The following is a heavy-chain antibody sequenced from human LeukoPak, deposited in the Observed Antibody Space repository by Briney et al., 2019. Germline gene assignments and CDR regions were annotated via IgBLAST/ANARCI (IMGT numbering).Heavy chain of an antibody. CDR1: GFTFDDYA. V-gene: IGHV3-43D*03. D-gene: IGHD4-17*01. CDR3: ARDSYGDYVS. J-gene: IGHJ4*02. Sequence: GGSLRLSCAASGFTFDDYAMHWVRQAPGKGLEWVSLISWDGGSTYYADSVKGRFTISRDNAKNSLYLQMNSLRAEDTALYYCARDSYGDYVSWGQGTLVTVSS. CDR2: ISWDGGST.